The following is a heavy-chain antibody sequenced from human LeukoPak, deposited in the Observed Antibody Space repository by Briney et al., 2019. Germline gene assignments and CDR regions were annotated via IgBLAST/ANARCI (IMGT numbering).Heavy chain of an antibody. J-gene: IGHJ4*02. Sequence: GSLRLXXXXSGFTFXXSAMHWVRQASGKGLEWVGRIRSKANSYATAYAASVKGRFTISRDDSKNTAYLQMNSLKTEDTAVYYCTRQGEQLATIDYWGQGTLVTVSS. CDR3: TRQGEQLATIDY. CDR2: IRSKANSYAT. V-gene: IGHV3-73*01. D-gene: IGHD6-6*01. CDR1: GFTFXXSA.